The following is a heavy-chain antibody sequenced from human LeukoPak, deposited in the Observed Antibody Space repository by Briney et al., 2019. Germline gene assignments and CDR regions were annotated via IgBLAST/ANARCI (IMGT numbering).Heavy chain of an antibody. Sequence: GGSLRLSCAVSGFTVRSNFMSWARQAPGKGLECVANIKQDGSEIYFVDSVKGRFTISRDNAKSSLYLQMNSLGGEDTAVYYCARARYGSGGYFFDFWGQGTLVTVSS. CDR2: IKQDGSEI. J-gene: IGHJ4*02. D-gene: IGHD3-10*01. CDR1: GFTVRSNF. V-gene: IGHV3-7*04. CDR3: ARARYGSGGYFFDF.